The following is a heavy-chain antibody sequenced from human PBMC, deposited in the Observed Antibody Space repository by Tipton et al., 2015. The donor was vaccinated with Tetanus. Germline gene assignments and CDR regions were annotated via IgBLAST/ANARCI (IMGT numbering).Heavy chain of an antibody. CDR1: GGPVSSSNW. V-gene: IGHV4-4*01. J-gene: IGHJ6*02. CDR3: ARTPDYYYGMDV. CDR2: IYYSGTT. Sequence: SLRLSCDVSGGPVSSSNWWSWVRQAPGKGLEWIGEIYYSGTTNYNPPLKSRVTISTDKSKNQVSLRLNSVTAADTAVYFCARTPDYYYGMDVWGQGTTVTVS.